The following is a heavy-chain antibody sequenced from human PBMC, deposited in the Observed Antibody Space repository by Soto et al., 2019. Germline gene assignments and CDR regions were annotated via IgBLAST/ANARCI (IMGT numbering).Heavy chain of an antibody. J-gene: IGHJ4*02. D-gene: IGHD6-19*01. CDR3: AKYGSGWYLGDY. CDR1: GFTFSSYG. CDR2: ISYDGSNK. V-gene: IGHV3-30*18. Sequence: QVQLVESGGGVVQPGRSLRLSCAASGFTFSSYGMHWVRQAPGKGLEWVAVISYDGSNKYYADSVKGRFTISRDNSKNTLYLQMNSLRAEDTAVYYCAKYGSGWYLGDYWGQGTLVTVSS.